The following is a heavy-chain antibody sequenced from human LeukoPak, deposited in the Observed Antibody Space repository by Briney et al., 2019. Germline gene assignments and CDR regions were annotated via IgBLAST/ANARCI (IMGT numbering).Heavy chain of an antibody. J-gene: IGHJ5*02. CDR1: GGSISSYY. V-gene: IGHV4-4*07. D-gene: IGHD2-21*02. Sequence: SETLSLTCTVSGGSISSYYWSWIRQPAGKGLEWIGRIYTSGSTNYNPSLKSRVTMSVDTSKNQSSLKLSSVTAADTAVYYCARDIAYCGGDCYDPTGFDPWGQGTLVTVSS. CDR2: IYTSGST. CDR3: ARDIAYCGGDCYDPTGFDP.